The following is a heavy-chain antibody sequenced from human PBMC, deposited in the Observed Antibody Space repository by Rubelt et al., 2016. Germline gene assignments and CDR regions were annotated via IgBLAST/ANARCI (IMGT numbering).Heavy chain of an antibody. CDR1: GGSISSYY. CDR2: IYYSGST. V-gene: IGHV4-59*01. CDR3: ASTRGYYDFWSGYYDH. D-gene: IGHD3-3*01. J-gene: IGHJ4*02. Sequence: QVQLQESGPGLVKPSETLSLTCTVSGGSISSYYWSWIRQPPGKGLEWIGYIYYSGSTNYNPSLKSRVTISVDTSKNQFSLKLSSVTAADTAVYYCASTRGYYDFWSGYYDHWGQGTLVTVSS.